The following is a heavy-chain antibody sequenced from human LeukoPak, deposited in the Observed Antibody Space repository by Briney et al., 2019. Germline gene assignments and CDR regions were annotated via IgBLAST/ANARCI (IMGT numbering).Heavy chain of an antibody. D-gene: IGHD2-2*01. Sequence: LGESLRLSCAASGFTSSAYDMHWVRQITGGGLEWVSTSGTVGDTFYSDSVKGRFTISRENAKNSVHLQMNSLRVEDLAIYFCVRAAMPYIINGRRFDYWGQGTLVTVSS. CDR1: GFTSSAYD. CDR2: SGTVGDT. V-gene: IGHV3-13*04. CDR3: VRAAMPYIINGRRFDY. J-gene: IGHJ4*02.